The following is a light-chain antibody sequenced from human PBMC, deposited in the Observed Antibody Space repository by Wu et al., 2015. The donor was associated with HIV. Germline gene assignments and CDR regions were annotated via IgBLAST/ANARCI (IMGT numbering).Light chain of an antibody. CDR3: QHYGISPPRLT. Sequence: EVVLTQSPGTLSLSPGERVTLSCRASQNINNNYLNWYQQNPGQAPRLLIYGASTRATGIPDRFNGSVSGTDFILSISRLEPEDFAVYYCQHYGISPPRLTFGGGTKVEIK. CDR1: QNINNNY. V-gene: IGKV3-20*01. CDR2: GAS. J-gene: IGKJ4*01.